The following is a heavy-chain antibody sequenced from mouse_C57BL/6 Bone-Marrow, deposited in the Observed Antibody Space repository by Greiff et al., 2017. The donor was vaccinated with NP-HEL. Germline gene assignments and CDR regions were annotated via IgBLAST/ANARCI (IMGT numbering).Heavy chain of an antibody. Sequence: EVQLQQSGPVLVKPGASVKMSCKASGYTFTDYYMNWVKQSHGKSLEWIGVINPYNGGTSYNQKFKGKATLTVDKSSSTAYMELNSLTSEDSAVYYCARDRLDSSHYGGQGTTLTVSS. D-gene: IGHD3-2*02. V-gene: IGHV1-19*01. CDR2: INPYNGGT. CDR1: GYTFTDYY. CDR3: ARDRLDSSHY. J-gene: IGHJ2*01.